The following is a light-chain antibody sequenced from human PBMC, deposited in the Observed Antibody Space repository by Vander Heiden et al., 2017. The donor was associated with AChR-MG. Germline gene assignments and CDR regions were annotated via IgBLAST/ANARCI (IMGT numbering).Light chain of an antibody. CDR1: QSVSGSS. CDR2: GAS. V-gene: IGKV3-20*01. CDR3: QQWDDEPPMYI. J-gene: IGKJ2*01. Sequence: ELVLTQSPGTLSLSPGDRATLSCRASQSVSGSSLAWYKQKPGQAPRLLVLGASSRATDIKDRFSGSGYGTDFNLTISRWEPEDFAVYYCQQWDDEPPMYIFGQGTKLEIK.